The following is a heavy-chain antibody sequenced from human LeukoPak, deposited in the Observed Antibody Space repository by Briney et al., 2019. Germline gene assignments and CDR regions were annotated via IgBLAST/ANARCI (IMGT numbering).Heavy chain of an antibody. CDR1: GGSISSGGYY. D-gene: IGHD3-22*01. V-gene: IGHV4-31*03. J-gene: IGHJ4*02. Sequence: SETLSLTCTVSGGSISSGGYYWSWIRQDPGKGLEWIGYIYYSGSTYYNPSLKSRVTISVDTSKNQFSLKLSSVTAADTAVYYCARYIGDSSGYYYFDYWGQGTLVTVSS. CDR3: ARYIGDSSGYYYFDY. CDR2: IYYSGST.